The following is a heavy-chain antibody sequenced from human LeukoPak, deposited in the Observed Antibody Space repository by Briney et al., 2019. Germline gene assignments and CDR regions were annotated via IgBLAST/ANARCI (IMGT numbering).Heavy chain of an antibody. D-gene: IGHD3-16*01. CDR1: GGSVNNNNYY. CDR2: INYSGTT. J-gene: IGHJ4*02. Sequence: SETLSLTCTVSGGSVNNNNYYWVWIRQPPGKGLEWIGSINYSGTTYYNPSLKSRVSMSVDTSKNQCTLKLSSVTAADTAVYYCARVGDYALKDWGQGTLVTVSS. V-gene: IGHV4-39*06. CDR3: ARVGDYALKD.